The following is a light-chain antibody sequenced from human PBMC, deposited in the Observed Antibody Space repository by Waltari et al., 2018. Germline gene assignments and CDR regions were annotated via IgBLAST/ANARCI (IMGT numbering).Light chain of an antibody. CDR2: DAS. CDR1: KDIRKN. J-gene: IGKJ2*01. Sequence: IQMTQSPSSLSASIGDRVTITCRASKDIRKNLIWFQERPGNAPKLLIYDASNLEAGVPSRCSGTGSGTDFSLTISSLQPEDSATYYCQHYNNLPYTFSRGTKLQIK. CDR3: QHYNNLPYT. V-gene: IGKV1-33*01.